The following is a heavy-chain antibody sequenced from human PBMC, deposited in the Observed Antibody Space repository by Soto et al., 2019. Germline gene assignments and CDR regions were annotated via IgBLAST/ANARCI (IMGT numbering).Heavy chain of an antibody. J-gene: IGHJ4*02. Sequence: QVQLVQSGAEVRQPASSVKVSCKTSGGTFSSYAISWVRQAPGQGLEWMGGIVPIVDTSTYAQKSQGRVTSTADEYTSTVYMELSSLRSDDTAVYYCVRVVAIPGYPDNWGQGTLVTVSS. V-gene: IGHV1-69*12. CDR1: GGTFSSYA. CDR3: VRVVAIPGYPDN. D-gene: IGHD5-12*01. CDR2: IVPIVDTS.